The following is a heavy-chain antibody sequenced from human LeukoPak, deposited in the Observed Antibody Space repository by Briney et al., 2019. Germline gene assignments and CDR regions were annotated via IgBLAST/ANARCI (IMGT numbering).Heavy chain of an antibody. CDR2: NYYSGST. CDR3: ARVTGYMIEDYFDY. CDR1: GGSISSYY. J-gene: IGHJ4*02. V-gene: IGHV4-59*01. D-gene: IGHD3-22*01. Sequence: PSETLSLTCTVSGGSISSYYWSWIRQPPGKGLEWIRYNYYSGSTNYNPSLKSRVTISVDTSKNQFSLRLSSVTAADTAVYYCARVTGYMIEDYFDYWGQGTLVTVSS.